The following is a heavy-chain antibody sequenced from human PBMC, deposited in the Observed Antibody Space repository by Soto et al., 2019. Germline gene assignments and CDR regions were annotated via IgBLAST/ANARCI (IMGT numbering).Heavy chain of an antibody. V-gene: IGHV1-18*01. CDR1: GYTFTSYG. J-gene: IGHJ4*02. D-gene: IGHD3-9*01. Sequence: QVPLVQSGAEVKKPGASVKVSCKASGYTFTSYGISWVRQAPGQGLEWMGWISAYNGNTNYAQKLQGRVTMTTDTSTSTAYMELGSLRSDDTAVYYCARMAGHRYYDILTGYYNLDYWGQGTLVTVSS. CDR2: ISAYNGNT. CDR3: ARMAGHRYYDILTGYYNLDY.